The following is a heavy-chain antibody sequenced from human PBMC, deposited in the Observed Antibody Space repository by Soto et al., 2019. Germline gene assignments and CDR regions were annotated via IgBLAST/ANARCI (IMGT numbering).Heavy chain of an antibody. CDR3: AKLGSGYYHPFEY. V-gene: IGHV3-23*01. CDR2: IYSSGGST. CDR1: GFTFSSYA. D-gene: IGHD3-22*01. J-gene: IGHJ4*02. Sequence: PGGSLRLSCAASGFTFSSYAMSCVRQAPGKGLEWVSAIYSSGGSTYYADSVKGRFTISRDNSMNTLYLQMNSLRAEDTAVYYCAKLGSGYYHPFEYWGLGTLVTVSS.